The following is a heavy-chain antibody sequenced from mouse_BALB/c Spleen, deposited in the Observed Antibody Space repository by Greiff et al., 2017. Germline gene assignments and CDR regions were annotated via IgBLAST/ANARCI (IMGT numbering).Heavy chain of an antibody. CDR2: IDPANGNT. CDR1: GFNFKDTY. V-gene: IGHV14-3*02. CDR3: AREDGAGYFDV. Sequence: EVQLQQSGAELVKPGASVKLSCTASGFNFKDTYMHWVKQRPEQGLEWIGRIDPANGNTKYDPKFQGKATITADTTTNTAYLQLSSLTSEDTAVYYCAREDGAGYFDVWGAGTTVTVSS. J-gene: IGHJ1*01. D-gene: IGHD1-2*01.